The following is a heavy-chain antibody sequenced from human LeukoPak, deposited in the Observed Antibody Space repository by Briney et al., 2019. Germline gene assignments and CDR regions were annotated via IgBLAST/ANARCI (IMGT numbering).Heavy chain of an antibody. CDR3: VKGSAAGRPYYFDY. V-gene: IGHV3-23*01. D-gene: IGHD6-25*01. CDR2: IDNSGAYT. J-gene: IGHJ4*02. Sequence: GGSLRLSCAASGFIFSNYAMSWVRQAPGKGPEWVSAIDNSGAYTWYADSVKGRFTISKDSSSTILYLQMNSLRAEDAAVYFCVKGSAAGRPYYFDYWGQGTLVTVSS. CDR1: GFIFSNYA.